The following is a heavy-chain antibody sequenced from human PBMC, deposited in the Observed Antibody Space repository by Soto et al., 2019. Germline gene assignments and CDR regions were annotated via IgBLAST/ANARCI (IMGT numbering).Heavy chain of an antibody. J-gene: IGHJ4*02. CDR2: IYYSGST. Sequence: SETLSLTCTVSGGSISSSSYYWGWIRQPPGKGLEWIGSIYYSGSTYYNPSLKSRVTISVDTSKNQFSLKLSSVTAADTAVYYCARGCEVSGSYHPLDYWGQGTLVTVSS. CDR3: ARGCEVSGSYHPLDY. D-gene: IGHD3-16*02. V-gene: IGHV4-39*01. CDR1: GGSISSSSYY.